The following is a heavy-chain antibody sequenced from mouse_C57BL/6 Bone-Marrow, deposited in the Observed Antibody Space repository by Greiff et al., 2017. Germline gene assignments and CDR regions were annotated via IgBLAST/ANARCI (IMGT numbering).Heavy chain of an antibody. Sequence: QVHVKQSGAELVRPGASVTLSCKASGYTFTDYEMHWVKQTPVHGLEWIGAIDPETGGTAYNQKFKGKAILTADKSSSTAYMELRSLTSEDSAVYYCTRDGGWLRIYYARDYWGQGTSVTVSS. CDR3: TRDGGWLRIYYARDY. V-gene: IGHV1-15*01. J-gene: IGHJ4*01. CDR1: GYTFTDYE. CDR2: IDPETGGT. D-gene: IGHD2-3*01.